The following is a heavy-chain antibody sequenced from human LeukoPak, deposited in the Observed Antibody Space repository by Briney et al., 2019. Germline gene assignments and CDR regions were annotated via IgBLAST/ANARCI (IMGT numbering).Heavy chain of an antibody. CDR3: ARDAVDTANAV. CDR1: GFTFTTYW. CDR2: INSDGSIT. Sequence: LGGSLRLSCAASGFTFTTYWMHWVRQAPGKGLVWVSHINSDGSITSYADSVKGRFTISGDNAKNTLYLQMNSLRAEDTAVYYCARDAVDTANAVWGQGTTVTVSS. D-gene: IGHD5-18*01. J-gene: IGHJ6*02. V-gene: IGHV3-74*01.